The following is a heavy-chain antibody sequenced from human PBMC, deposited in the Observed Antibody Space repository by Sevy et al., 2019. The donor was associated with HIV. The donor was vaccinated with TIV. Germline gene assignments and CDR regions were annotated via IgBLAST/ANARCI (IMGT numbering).Heavy chain of an antibody. CDR2: VKQDMSEK. J-gene: IGHJ4*02. CDR1: GFTFSSNW. Sequence: GGCLRLSCAASGFTFSSNWMTWVRQAPGKGLEWVANVKQDMSEKYYADSVKGRFTISRDNAKNSLFLQMNSLRAEDTAVYYCARAQQVTMLVVIGGLYFDLWGQGTLVTVSS. V-gene: IGHV3-7*01. CDR3: ARAQQVTMLVVIGGLYFDL. D-gene: IGHD3-3*01.